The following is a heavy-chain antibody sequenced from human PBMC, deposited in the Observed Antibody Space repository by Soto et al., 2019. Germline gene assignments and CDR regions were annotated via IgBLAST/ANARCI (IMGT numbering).Heavy chain of an antibody. V-gene: IGHV1-18*01. CDR2: SSTYNGDT. Sequence: QVQLVQSGAEVKKPGASVKVSCKASGYTFTSYGINWVRQAPGQGLEWMGWSSTYNGDTNYAQKLQGIVTMTTDTSTSTAYMELRSLRSDDTAVYYCARDGLRSISWQQTLSPFDSWGQGTLVTVSS. CDR1: GYTFTSYG. D-gene: IGHD6-13*01. J-gene: IGHJ4*02. CDR3: ARDGLRSISWQQTLSPFDS.